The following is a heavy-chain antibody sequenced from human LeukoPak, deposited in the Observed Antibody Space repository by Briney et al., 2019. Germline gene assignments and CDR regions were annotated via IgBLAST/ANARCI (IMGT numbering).Heavy chain of an antibody. CDR2: INPSGGST. Sequence: RASVKVSCKASGYTFTSYYMHWVRQAPGQGLEWMGIINPSGGSTSYAQKFQGRVTITADKSTSTAYMELSSLRSEDTAVYYCARETPPQQQLGDYFDYWGQGTLVTVSS. CDR3: ARETPPQQQLGDYFDY. V-gene: IGHV1-46*01. J-gene: IGHJ4*02. D-gene: IGHD6-13*01. CDR1: GYTFTSYY.